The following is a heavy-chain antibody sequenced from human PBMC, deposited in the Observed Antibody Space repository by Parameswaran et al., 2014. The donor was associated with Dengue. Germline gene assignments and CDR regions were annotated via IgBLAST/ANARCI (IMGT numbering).Heavy chain of an antibody. Sequence: WVRQAPGQGLEWMGWINTNTGNPTYAQGFTGRFVFSLDTSVSTAYLQISSLKAEDTAVYYCASSCDYVWGVIVGGVSAYWGQGTLVTVSS. D-gene: IGHD3-16*02. CDR3: ASSCDYVWGVIVGGVSAY. J-gene: IGHJ4*02. CDR2: INTNTGNP. V-gene: IGHV7-4-1*02.